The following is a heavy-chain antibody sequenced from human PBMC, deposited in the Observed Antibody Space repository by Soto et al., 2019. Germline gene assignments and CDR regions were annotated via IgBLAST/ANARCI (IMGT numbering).Heavy chain of an antibody. CDR1: GFTFSDYY. Sequence: PGGSLRLSCAASGFTFSDYYMSWIRQAPGKGLEWVSYISSSGSTIYYADSVKGRFTISRDNAKNSLYLQMNSLRAEDTAVYYCARRTTVTPDAFDIWGQGTMVTVSS. CDR3: ARRTTVTPDAFDI. J-gene: IGHJ3*02. CDR2: ISSSGSTI. D-gene: IGHD4-17*01. V-gene: IGHV3-11*01.